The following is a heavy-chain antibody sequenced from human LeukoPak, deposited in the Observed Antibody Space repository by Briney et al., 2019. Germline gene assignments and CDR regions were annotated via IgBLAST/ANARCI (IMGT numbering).Heavy chain of an antibody. J-gene: IGHJ4*02. Sequence: GGSLRLSCAASGFTFSSYPMHWVRQAPGEGLEWVAVISYDGSNKYYADSVKGRFTISRDNSKNTLYLQMNSLRAEDTAVFYCARAPPPSDSSGYYLGYYFDYWGQGTLVTVPS. D-gene: IGHD3-22*01. V-gene: IGHV3-30-3*01. CDR1: GFTFSSYP. CDR3: ARAPPPSDSSGYYLGYYFDY. CDR2: ISYDGSNK.